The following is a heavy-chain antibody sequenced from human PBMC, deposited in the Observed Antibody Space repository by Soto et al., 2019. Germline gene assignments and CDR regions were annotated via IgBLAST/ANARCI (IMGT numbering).Heavy chain of an antibody. CDR3: ARDRSGYDYFDY. J-gene: IGHJ4*02. CDR2: IWYDGSNK. D-gene: IGHD5-12*01. Sequence: QVQLVESGGGVVQPGRSLRLSCAASGFTFSSYGMHWVRQAPGKGLEWVAVIWYDGSNKYYADSVKGRFTSSRDNSKNTLYLQMNSLRAEDTAVYYCARDRSGYDYFDYWGQGTLVTVSS. CDR1: GFTFSSYG. V-gene: IGHV3-33*01.